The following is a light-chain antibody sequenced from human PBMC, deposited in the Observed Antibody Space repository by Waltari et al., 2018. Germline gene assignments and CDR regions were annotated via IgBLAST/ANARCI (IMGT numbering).Light chain of an antibody. CDR2: EVT. CDR1: SSDIGAYNY. CDR3: ASFAGNFIWV. J-gene: IGLJ3*02. V-gene: IGLV2-8*01. Sequence: QSALTQPPSASGPPGQSVAISCTGTSSDIGAYNYVSWYQQPPGKAPKLIIDEVTKRPSGVPDRFSGSKSGNTASLTVSGLQPEDEADYYCASFAGNFIWVFGGGTKLTVL.